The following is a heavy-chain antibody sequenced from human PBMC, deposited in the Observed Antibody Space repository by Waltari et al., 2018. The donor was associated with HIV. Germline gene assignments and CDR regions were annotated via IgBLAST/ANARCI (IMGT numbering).Heavy chain of an antibody. CDR1: GGSISSYY. V-gene: IGHV4-59*01. CDR3: ARERGRSSLLYYYYGMDV. Sequence: QVQLQESGPGLVKPSETLSLTCTVSGGSISSYYWSWIRQPPGKGLEWIGYIYYSGSTNYNPSLKSRVTISVDTSKNQFSLKLSSVTAADTAVYYCARERGRSSLLYYYYGMDVWGQGTTVTVSS. CDR2: IYYSGST. D-gene: IGHD6-6*01. J-gene: IGHJ6*02.